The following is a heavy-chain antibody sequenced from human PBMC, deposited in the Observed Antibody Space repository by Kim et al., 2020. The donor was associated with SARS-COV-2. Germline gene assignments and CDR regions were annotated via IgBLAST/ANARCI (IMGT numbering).Heavy chain of an antibody. CDR1: GFTLSNYG. D-gene: IGHD2-8*02. V-gene: IGHV3-30*18. CDR3: AQDSQFCTSDTCSTAPLYNFFDP. J-gene: IGHJ5*02. CDR2: ISYDGSRK. Sequence: GGSLRLSCAASGFTLSNYGIHWVRQAPGKGLEWVAVISYDGSRKFFGDSVMGRFAISRDNSKNTVYLQMNSLTTEDTAVYYCAQDSQFCTSDTCSTAPLYNFFDPWGQGTLVTVSS.